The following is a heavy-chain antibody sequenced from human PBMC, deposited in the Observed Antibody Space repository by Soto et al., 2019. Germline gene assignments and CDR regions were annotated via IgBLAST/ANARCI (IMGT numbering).Heavy chain of an antibody. V-gene: IGHV3-30-3*01. Sequence: QVQLVESGGGVVQPGRSLRLSCAASGFTFSSYAMHWVRQAPGKGLEWVAVISYDGSNKYYADSVKGRFTISRDNSKNTLYLQMNSLRAEDTAVYYCAREQTTAAGTPMDVWGRGTTVTVSS. D-gene: IGHD6-13*01. CDR2: ISYDGSNK. CDR3: AREQTTAAGTPMDV. J-gene: IGHJ6*02. CDR1: GFTFSSYA.